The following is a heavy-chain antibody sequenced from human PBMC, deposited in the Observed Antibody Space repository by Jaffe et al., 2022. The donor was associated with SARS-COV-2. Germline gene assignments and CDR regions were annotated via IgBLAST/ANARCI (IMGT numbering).Heavy chain of an antibody. J-gene: IGHJ5*02. CDR3: ARGTYYYDSSGYYPHPPNWFDP. Sequence: QVQLQESGPGLVKPSQTLSLTCTVSGGSISSGGYYWSWIRQHPGKGLEWIGYIYYSGSTYYNPSLKSRVTISVDTSKNQFSLKLSSVTAADTAVYYCARGTYYYDSSGYYPHPPNWFDPWGQGTLVTVSS. D-gene: IGHD3-22*01. V-gene: IGHV4-31*03. CDR1: GGSISSGGYY. CDR2: IYYSGST.